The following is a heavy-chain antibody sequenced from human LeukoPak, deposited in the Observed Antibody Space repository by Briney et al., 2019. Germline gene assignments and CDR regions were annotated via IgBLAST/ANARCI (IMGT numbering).Heavy chain of an antibody. CDR2: IRYDGSNK. Sequence: GGSLRLSCAASGFTFSSYGMHWVRQAPGKGLEWVAFIRYDGSNKYYANSVKGRFTISRDNSKNTLYLQMNSLRAEDTALYYCAKGKYSNLDYFDYWGQGTLVTVSS. CDR1: GFTFSSYG. CDR3: AKGKYSNLDYFDY. D-gene: IGHD4-11*01. J-gene: IGHJ4*02. V-gene: IGHV3-30*02.